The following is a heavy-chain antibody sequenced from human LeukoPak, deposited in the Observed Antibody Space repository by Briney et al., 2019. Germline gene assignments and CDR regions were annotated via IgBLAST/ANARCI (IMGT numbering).Heavy chain of an antibody. J-gene: IGHJ4*02. Sequence: GGSLRLSCAASGFTFSSYAIHWVRQAPGKWLEWVAVISYDGSNKYYADSVKGRFTISRDNSKNTLYLQMNSLRAEDTAVYYCARGPPLYCSGGSCYDFDYWGQGTLVAVSS. V-gene: IGHV3-30*04. CDR1: GFTFSSYA. CDR2: ISYDGSNK. CDR3: ARGPPLYCSGGSCYDFDY. D-gene: IGHD2-15*01.